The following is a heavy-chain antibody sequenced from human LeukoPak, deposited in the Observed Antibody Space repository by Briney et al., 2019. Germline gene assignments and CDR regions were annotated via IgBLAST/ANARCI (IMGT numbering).Heavy chain of an antibody. V-gene: IGHV3-30*03. J-gene: IGHJ6*03. CDR3: ATHDSPVGGYYYYYYMDV. D-gene: IGHD3-10*01. CDR2: ISYDGSNK. CDR1: GFTFSSYG. Sequence: GRSLRLSCAASGFTFSSYGMHWVRQAPGKGLEWVAVISYDGSNKYYADSVKGRFTISRDNSKNTLYLQMNSLRAEDTAVYYCATHDSPVGGYYYYYYMDVWGKGTTVTVSS.